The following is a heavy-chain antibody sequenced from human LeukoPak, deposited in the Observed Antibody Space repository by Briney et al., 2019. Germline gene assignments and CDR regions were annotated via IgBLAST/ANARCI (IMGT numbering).Heavy chain of an antibody. CDR1: GFTFSNYA. V-gene: IGHV3-30*18. Sequence: GRSLRLSCAASGFTFSNYATHWVRQAPGKGLEWVAVISDDGSNKYYGDSVKGRFTISRDNSKNTVYLQMNSLRAEDTAVYYCAKDRYSSGWYSDFDYWGQGTLVTVSS. J-gene: IGHJ4*02. CDR3: AKDRYSSGWYSDFDY. D-gene: IGHD6-19*01. CDR2: ISDDGSNK.